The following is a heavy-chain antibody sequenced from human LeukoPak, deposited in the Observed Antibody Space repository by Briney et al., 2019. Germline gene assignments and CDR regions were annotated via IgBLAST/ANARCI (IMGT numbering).Heavy chain of an antibody. CDR1: GGSTSSFH. D-gene: IGHD6-13*01. J-gene: IGHJ4*02. Sequence: PSETLSLTCTVSGGSTSSFHWNWPRQSPGRGLEWIGYIYGGGVTNYNPSLRFRVTMSIDTSKNKLSLNLKSVTAEDTAVYYCARSVGSNWSYFFDYWGQGTLVTVSS. V-gene: IGHV4-59*01. CDR3: ARSVGSNWSYFFDY. CDR2: IYGGGVT.